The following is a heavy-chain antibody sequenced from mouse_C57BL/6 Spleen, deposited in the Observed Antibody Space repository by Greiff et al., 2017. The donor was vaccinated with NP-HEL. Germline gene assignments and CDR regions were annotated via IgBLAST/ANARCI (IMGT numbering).Heavy chain of an antibody. CDR1: GYTFTSYW. J-gene: IGHJ1*03. CDR2: IYPGSGST. V-gene: IGHV1-55*01. D-gene: IGHD2-13*01. Sequence: VQLQQPGAELVKPGASVKMSCKASGYTFTSYWITWVKQRPGQGLEWIGDIYPGSGSTNYNEKFKSKATLTVDTSSSTAYMQLSSLTSEDSAGYYCARGDDWYFDVWGTGTTVTVSS. CDR3: ARGDDWYFDV.